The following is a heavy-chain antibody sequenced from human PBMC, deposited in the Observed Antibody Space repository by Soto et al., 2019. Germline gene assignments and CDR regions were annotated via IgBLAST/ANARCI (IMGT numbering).Heavy chain of an antibody. Sequence: SETLSLTCAVSGGSISSSKWWPWARQSPGKGLEWIGEIIHSGKTNYNSSLKSRVTIFVDKSRDEFCLMLTSVTASYTAEYYFPSLTGAAVLPSSYCSYFGLDVWEQRTTLTLPS. V-gene: IGHV4-4*02. J-gene: IGHJ6*01. CDR1: GGSISSSKW. CDR3: PSLTGAAVLPSSYCSYFGLDV. CDR2: IIHSGKT. D-gene: IGHD6-13*01.